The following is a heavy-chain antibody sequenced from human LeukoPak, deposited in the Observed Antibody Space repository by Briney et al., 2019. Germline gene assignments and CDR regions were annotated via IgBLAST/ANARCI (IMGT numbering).Heavy chain of an antibody. CDR2: IMPLFGTA. CDR1: GGTFNNSA. D-gene: IGHD4-17*01. J-gene: IGHJ5*02. Sequence: ASVKVSCKTSGGTFNNSAVSWVRQAPGQGLEWLGGIMPLFGTAGYAQKFQGRVTITKDESTRTVYLELTSLTSDDTAVYYCARDVHGDYGSGWFDPWGQGTLVSVSS. CDR3: ARDVHGDYGSGWFDP. V-gene: IGHV1-69*05.